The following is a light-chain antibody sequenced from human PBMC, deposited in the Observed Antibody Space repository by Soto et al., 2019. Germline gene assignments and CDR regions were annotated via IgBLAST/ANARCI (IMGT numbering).Light chain of an antibody. CDR1: SSDIGGYIY. J-gene: IGLJ2*01. V-gene: IGLV2-14*03. Sequence: QSLLTQPASVSGSPGQSITISCTGTSSDIGGYIYVSWYQHHPGKAPKLLIYDVSNRPSGVSNRFSGSKSGNTASLTISGLQVEDEADYFCSTYTSSRTRFGGVTKLTVL. CDR2: DVS. CDR3: STYTSSRTR.